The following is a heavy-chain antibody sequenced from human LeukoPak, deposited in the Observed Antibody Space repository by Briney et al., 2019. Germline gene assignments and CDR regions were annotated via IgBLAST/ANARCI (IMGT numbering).Heavy chain of an antibody. CDR3: TGWRSPVAVAEIEGFEI. J-gene: IGHJ3*02. Sequence: GGSLRLSCAASAGSVDEYGMSWVRQSPGKGLEWISGINWNGGRTYYADSVKGRFTISRDNAKNSLSLQMNSLRAEDTAFYYCTGWRSPVAVAEIEGFEIWGQGTMVTVSS. V-gene: IGHV3-20*04. CDR2: INWNGGRT. CDR1: AGSVDEYG. D-gene: IGHD6-19*01.